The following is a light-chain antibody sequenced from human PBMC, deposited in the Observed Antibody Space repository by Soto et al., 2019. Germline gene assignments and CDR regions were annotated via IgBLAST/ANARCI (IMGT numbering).Light chain of an antibody. V-gene: IGKV1-5*01. CDR2: DAS. J-gene: IGKJ1*01. Sequence: DIKMNQSPSTLSASVGDRVAITCRASQSISSWLAWYQQKPGKAPKLLIYDASSLESGVPSRFGGSGSGTEFTLTISSLQPDDFATYYCQQYNSYWTFGQGTKVDIK. CDR1: QSISSW. CDR3: QQYNSYWT.